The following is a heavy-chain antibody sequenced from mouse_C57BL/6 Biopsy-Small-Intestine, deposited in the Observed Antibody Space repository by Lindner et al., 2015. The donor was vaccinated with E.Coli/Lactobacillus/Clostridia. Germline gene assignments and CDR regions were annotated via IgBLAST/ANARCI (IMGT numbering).Heavy chain of an antibody. CDR3: ARGDYSNCDY. V-gene: IGHV1-81*01. D-gene: IGHD2-5*01. J-gene: IGHJ2*01. CDR1: GYTFTSYG. CDR2: IYPRSGNT. Sequence: VQLQESGAELARPGASVKLSCKASGYTFTSYGISWVKQRTGQGLEWIGEIYPRSGNTYYNEKFKGKATLTADKSSSTAYMELRSLKSEDSAVYFCARGDYSNCDYWGQGTTLTVSS.